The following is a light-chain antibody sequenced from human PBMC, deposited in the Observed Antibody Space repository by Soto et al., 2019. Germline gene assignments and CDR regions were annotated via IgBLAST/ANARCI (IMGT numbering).Light chain of an antibody. J-gene: IGLJ1*01. V-gene: IGLV2-14*01. CDR2: EVS. CDR1: SSDVGGYNY. Sequence: QSVLTQPASVSGSPGQSITISCTGTSSDVGGYNYVSWYQQHPGKAPKLMIYEVSYRPSGVSNRFSGSKSGNTASLTISGPQAEDEADYYCTSYTGSSTPYVFGTGTKVTVL. CDR3: TSYTGSSTPYV.